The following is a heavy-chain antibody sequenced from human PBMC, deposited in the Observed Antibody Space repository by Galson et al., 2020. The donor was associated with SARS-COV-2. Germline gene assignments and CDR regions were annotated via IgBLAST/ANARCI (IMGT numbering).Heavy chain of an antibody. J-gene: IGHJ4*02. D-gene: IGHD2-21*02. CDR3: ARDRPDLPLVVGTAILDY. Sequence: TGGSLRLSCAASVFTFSSYAMHWVRQAPGKGLEWVAVISYDGSNKYYADSVKGRFTISRANSKNTLYLQMNSLRAEDRAVYYCARDRPDLPLVVGTAILDYWGQGTLVTVSS. CDR2: ISYDGSNK. V-gene: IGHV3-30-3*01. CDR1: VFTFSSYA.